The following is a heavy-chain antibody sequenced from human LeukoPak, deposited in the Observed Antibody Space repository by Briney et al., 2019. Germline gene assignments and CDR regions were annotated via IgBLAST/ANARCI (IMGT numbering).Heavy chain of an antibody. CDR2: FDPEDGET. CDR1: GYTLTELS. D-gene: IGHD1-26*01. Sequence: GASVKVSCKVSGYTLTELSMHWVQQAPGKGLEWMGGFDPEDGETIYAQKFQGRVTMTEDTSTDTAYMELSSLRSEDTAVYYCATVAQYSGSLNWFDPWGQGTLVTVSS. V-gene: IGHV1-24*01. J-gene: IGHJ5*02. CDR3: ATVAQYSGSLNWFDP.